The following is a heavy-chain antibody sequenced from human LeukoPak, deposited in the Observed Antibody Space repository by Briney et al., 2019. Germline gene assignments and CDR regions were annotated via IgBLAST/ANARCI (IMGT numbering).Heavy chain of an antibody. J-gene: IGHJ4*02. V-gene: IGHV3-30*18. D-gene: IGHD1-26*01. Sequence: GGSLRLSCAASGFTFSSYGMHWVRQAPGKGLEWVAVISYDGSNKYYADSVKGRFTISRDNSKNTLYLQMNSLRAEDTAVYYCAKLIVGAAGYFDYWGQGTLVTVSS. CDR3: AKLIVGAAGYFDY. CDR2: ISYDGSNK. CDR1: GFTFSSYG.